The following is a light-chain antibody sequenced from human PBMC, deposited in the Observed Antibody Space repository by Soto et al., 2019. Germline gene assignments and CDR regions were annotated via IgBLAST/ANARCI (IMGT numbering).Light chain of an antibody. CDR3: QQXYSTPPT. Sequence: DIQMTQSPSSLSASVGDRVTITCRASQSISSYLNWYQQKPGKAPKLLIYAASSLQSGVPSRFSGGGSGTDFTLTISSLQPEDFATYYCQQXYSTPPTLGQGTKVDIK. V-gene: IGKV1-39*01. CDR1: QSISSY. J-gene: IGKJ1*01. CDR2: AAS.